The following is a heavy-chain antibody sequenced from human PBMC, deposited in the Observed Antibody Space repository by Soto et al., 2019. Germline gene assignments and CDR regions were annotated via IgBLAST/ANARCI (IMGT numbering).Heavy chain of an antibody. V-gene: IGHV1-18*01. J-gene: IGHJ6*02. Sequence: QVQLVQSGAEVKKPGASVKVSCKASGYTFTSYGISWLRHAPGQGLEWMGWPSAYNGNTNYAQNLQGRVTMTTVTSTSTAYMEMRSLRSDETAVYYCARDRGAYGMDVWGQGTPVTVSS. CDR1: GYTFTSYG. CDR2: PSAYNGNT. CDR3: ARDRGAYGMDV.